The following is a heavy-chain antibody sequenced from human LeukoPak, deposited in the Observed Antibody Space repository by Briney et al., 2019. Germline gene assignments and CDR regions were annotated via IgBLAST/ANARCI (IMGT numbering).Heavy chain of an antibody. CDR2: VKSDGSA. J-gene: IGHJ4*02. V-gene: IGHV3-74*03. CDR3: AREVASAAFDY. Sequence: GGSLRLSCAASGFTFSKYWMLWVRQAPGKGLVWVSLVKSDGSAMYADSVKGRFTISRDNAKNTLYLQMNSLRAEDTAVYFCAREVASAAFDYWGQGTPVTVSS. CDR1: GFTFSKYW. D-gene: IGHD5-12*01.